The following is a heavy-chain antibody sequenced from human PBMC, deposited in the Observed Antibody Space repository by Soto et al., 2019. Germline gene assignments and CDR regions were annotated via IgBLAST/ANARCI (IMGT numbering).Heavy chain of an antibody. CDR3: VRAGSGWSFDY. J-gene: IGHJ4*02. Sequence: ASVKVSCKASGYTFTSYAMHWVRQAPGQRLEWMGWINAGNGNTKYSQKFQGRVTISRDTSASTAYMELSSLRSEDTTVYFCVRAGSGWSFDYWGQGTLVTVSS. V-gene: IGHV1-3*01. D-gene: IGHD6-19*01. CDR1: GYTFTSYA. CDR2: INAGNGNT.